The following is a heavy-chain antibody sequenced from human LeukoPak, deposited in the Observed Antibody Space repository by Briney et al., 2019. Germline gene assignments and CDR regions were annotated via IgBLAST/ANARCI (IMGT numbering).Heavy chain of an antibody. J-gene: IGHJ1*01. V-gene: IGHV1-3*01. D-gene: IGHD6-13*01. CDR2: INAGNGNT. CDR3: ARAGIAAAGTRYFQH. CDR1: GYTFTSYA. Sequence: ASVKVSCKASGYTFTSYAMHWVRQAPGQRLEWMGWINAGNGNTKYSQKFQGRVTITRDTSASTAYMELSSLRSEDTAVYYCARAGIAAAGTRYFQHWGQGTLVIVSS.